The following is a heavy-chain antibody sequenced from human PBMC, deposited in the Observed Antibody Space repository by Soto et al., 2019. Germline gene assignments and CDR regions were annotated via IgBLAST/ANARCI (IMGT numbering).Heavy chain of an antibody. CDR1: GGSISSGGYY. D-gene: IGHD2-8*01. V-gene: IGHV4-30-4*08. Sequence: PSETLSLTCTVSGGSISSGGYYWSWIRQHPGKGLEWIGYIYNGGRTFYRPSLESRINMSLDATKNSYSLSLTSVTAADTAVYYCARAPVGMDSINFFDHWGQGILVTVSS. CDR3: ARAPVGMDSINFFDH. CDR2: IYNGGRT. J-gene: IGHJ4*02.